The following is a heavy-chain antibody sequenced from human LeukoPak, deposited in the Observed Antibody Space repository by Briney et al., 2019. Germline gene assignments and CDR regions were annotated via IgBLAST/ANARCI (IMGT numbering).Heavy chain of an antibody. CDR3: AKMEGQRLYDYCMDV. CDR1: GFAFNNFA. CDR2: MSGSGYYT. D-gene: IGHD3-3*01. J-gene: IGHJ6*03. Sequence: GGSLRLSCAASGFAFNNFAMSWVRQAPGKGLEWVSAMSGSGYYTYYVESVKGRFTISRDNSKNTLYLHMNSLRADDTAVYYCAKMEGQRLYDYCMDVWGRGTTVTVSS. V-gene: IGHV3-23*01.